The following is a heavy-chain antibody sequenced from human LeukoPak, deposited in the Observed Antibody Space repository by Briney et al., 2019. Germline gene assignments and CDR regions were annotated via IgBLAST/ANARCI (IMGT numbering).Heavy chain of an antibody. CDR2: IRKSGTDV. CDR1: GFTFKTYS. V-gene: IGHV3-21*01. CDR3: ARDGSYDFRSRNYYMDV. D-gene: IGHD3-3*01. Sequence: GGSLRLSCAASGFTFKTYSMIWVRHAPGKGLEWVSPIRKSGTDVYYADSLKGRLTISRDNARNSLYLQMNSLRAEDTAVYYCARDGSYDFRSRNYYMDVWGKGTTVTISS. J-gene: IGHJ6*03.